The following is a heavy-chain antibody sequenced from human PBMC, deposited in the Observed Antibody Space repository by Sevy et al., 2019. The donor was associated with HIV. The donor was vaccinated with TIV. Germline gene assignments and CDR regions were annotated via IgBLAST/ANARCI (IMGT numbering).Heavy chain of an antibody. D-gene: IGHD5-18*01. V-gene: IGHV3-7*01. J-gene: IGHJ4*02. CDR2: IKTDGSEK. CDR3: ARSYDADDY. Sequence: GGSLRLSCVASGFTFSNFWMNWVRQAPGKGLEWVANIKTDGSEKYYVDSVKGRFTISRDNAKNSLYLQINSLRAEDTAVYYCARSYDADDYWGQGTLVTVSS. CDR1: GFTFSNFW.